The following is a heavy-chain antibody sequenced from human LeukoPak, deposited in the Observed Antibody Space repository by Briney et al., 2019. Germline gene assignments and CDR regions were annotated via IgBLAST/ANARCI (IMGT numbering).Heavy chain of an antibody. CDR2: IYSGGST. D-gene: IGHD6-13*01. Sequence: GGSLRLSCAASGFSVSRNYMTWVRQAPGEGLEWVSLIYSGGSTSYADSVKGRFTISRDNSKNTLYLQMNSLRAEDTAVYYCAKSFGYSRSWFDYWGQGTPVTVSS. CDR1: GFSVSRNY. CDR3: AKSFGYSRSWFDY. J-gene: IGHJ4*02. V-gene: IGHV3-66*01.